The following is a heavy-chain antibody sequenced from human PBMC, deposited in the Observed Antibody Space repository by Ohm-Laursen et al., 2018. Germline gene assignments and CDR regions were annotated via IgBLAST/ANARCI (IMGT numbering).Heavy chain of an antibody. V-gene: IGHV2-70*11. CDR1: GLSLSTSGMC. CDR3: ARMAVVQGYSYGYHYYYYGMDV. J-gene: IGHJ6*02. Sequence: TQTLTLTCTFSGLSLSTSGMCVSWIRQPPGKALEWLARIDWDDDKYYSTSLKTRLTISKDTSKNQVVLTMTNMDPVDTATYYCARMAVVQGYSYGYHYYYYGMDVWGQGTTVTVSS. D-gene: IGHD5-18*01. CDR2: IDWDDDK.